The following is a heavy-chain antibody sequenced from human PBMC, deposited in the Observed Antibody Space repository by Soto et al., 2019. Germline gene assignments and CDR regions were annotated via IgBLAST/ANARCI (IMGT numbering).Heavy chain of an antibody. CDR1: GDSVSSNSAA. CDR2: TYYRSKWYN. V-gene: IGHV6-1*01. J-gene: IGHJ6*02. D-gene: IGHD3-3*01. Sequence: SQTLSLTCAISGDSVSSNSAAWNWIRQSPSRGLEWLGRTYYRSKWYNDYAVSVKSRITINPDTSKNQFSLQLNSVTPEDTAVYYCARGQLSIFGVEYGMDVWGQGTTVTVSS. CDR3: ARGQLSIFGVEYGMDV.